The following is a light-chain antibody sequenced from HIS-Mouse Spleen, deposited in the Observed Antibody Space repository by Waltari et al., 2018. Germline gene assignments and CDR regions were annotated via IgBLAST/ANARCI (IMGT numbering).Light chain of an antibody. Sequence: QSALTQPPSVSGSPGQSVPISCTGPSSDVGSYNRVSWYQQPPGTAPKLMIYEVSNRPSGVPDRFSGSKSGNTASLTISGLQAEDEADYYCSSYTSSSTVFGTGTKVTVL. CDR1: SSDVGSYNR. J-gene: IGLJ1*01. CDR3: SSYTSSSTV. V-gene: IGLV2-18*02. CDR2: EVS.